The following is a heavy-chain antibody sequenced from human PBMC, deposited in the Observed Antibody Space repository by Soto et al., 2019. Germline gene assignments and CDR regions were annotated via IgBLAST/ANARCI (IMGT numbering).Heavy chain of an antibody. J-gene: IGHJ4*02. CDR3: ATGGNYDETSAVAH. CDR2: IIPSFGTP. V-gene: IGHV1-69*01. D-gene: IGHD3-22*01. CDR1: GDSFSSYA. Sequence: QVQLVQSVAEVKKPGSSVKVSCKASGDSFSSYAISWGRQAPGHGLEWMGRIIPSFGTPNYAQRVEGRVTITADESTSTVNMELSSLRSDATADYYCATGGNYDETSAVAHWGQGTLVTVSS.